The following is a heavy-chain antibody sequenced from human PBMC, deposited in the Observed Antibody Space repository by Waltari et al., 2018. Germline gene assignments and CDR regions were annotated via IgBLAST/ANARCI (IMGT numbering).Heavy chain of an antibody. J-gene: IGHJ5*02. D-gene: IGHD3-16*01. CDR3: ARGAESGKGANWFDP. Sequence: QVQLVQSGAEVKKPGASVKVSCKASGYTFTSYDINWVRQAAGQGLEWMGWMNPDSGNTGYAQKFQDRVIMTTDTSKSTAYMELSSLRHDDTAVYYCARGAESGKGANWFDPWGQGTLVIVSS. CDR2: MNPDSGNT. V-gene: IGHV1-8*01. CDR1: GYTFTSYD.